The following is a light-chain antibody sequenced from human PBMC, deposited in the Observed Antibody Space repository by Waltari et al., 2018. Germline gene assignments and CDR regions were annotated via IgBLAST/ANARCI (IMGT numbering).Light chain of an antibody. CDR2: DVN. V-gene: IGLV2-8*01. Sequence: QSALTQPPSASGSPGQSVTISCTGTSSDVGGYNYVSWYPQHPGQAPKLMIYDVNKRPSVVPDRFSGAKSGNTAALTVSGLQAEDEADYYCSSYAGSNKLVFGGGTKLTVL. CDR3: SSYAGSNKLV. J-gene: IGLJ3*02. CDR1: SSDVGGYNY.